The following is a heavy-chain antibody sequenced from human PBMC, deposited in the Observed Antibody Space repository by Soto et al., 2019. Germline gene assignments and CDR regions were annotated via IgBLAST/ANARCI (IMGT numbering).Heavy chain of an antibody. Sequence: SETLSLTCTVSGVSISSGDYYWSWIRQTPGKGLEWIGYIYYSESTNYNPSLKSRVTISVDTSKNQFSLKLTSVTAADTAVYYCAGLEGGIQLWPELSDYWGQGTLVTVSS. CDR1: GVSISSGDYY. CDR3: AGLEGGIQLWPELSDY. CDR2: IYYSEST. V-gene: IGHV4-30-4*01. D-gene: IGHD5-18*01. J-gene: IGHJ4*02.